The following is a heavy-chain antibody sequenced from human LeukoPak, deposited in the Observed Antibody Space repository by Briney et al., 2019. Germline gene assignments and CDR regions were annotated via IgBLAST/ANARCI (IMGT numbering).Heavy chain of an antibody. Sequence: GGSLRLSCAASGLIVSDYEMSWVRQAPGKGLEWISYISSSGSTIFYSDSVKGRFTISRDNAKSSLHLQMNSLRAEDTAVYYCVRGGGRGDYNERYYFDYWGQGTLVTVSS. V-gene: IGHV3-48*03. CDR2: ISSSGSTI. D-gene: IGHD3-22*01. CDR1: GLIVSDYE. CDR3: VRGGGRGDYNERYYFDY. J-gene: IGHJ4*02.